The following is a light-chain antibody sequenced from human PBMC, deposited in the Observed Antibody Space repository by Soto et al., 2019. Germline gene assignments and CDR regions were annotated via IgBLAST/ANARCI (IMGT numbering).Light chain of an antibody. V-gene: IGLV1-40*01. CDR1: SSNSGAGYA. J-gene: IGLJ3*02. CDR3: QSYDASLNGV. Sequence: QSVLTQPPSVSGAPGQRGTISCTGNSSNSGAGYAVHWYQLLPGAAPKLLIYTNTNRLSGVPDRFSGSRSGPSASLAIPGLQAEDEGEYSCQSYDASLNGVFGGGTKLTVL. CDR2: TNT.